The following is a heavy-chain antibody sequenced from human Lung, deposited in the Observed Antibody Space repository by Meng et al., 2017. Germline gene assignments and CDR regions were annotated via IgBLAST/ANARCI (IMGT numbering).Heavy chain of an antibody. Sequence: QVTPLQWAAGLLKPSETLSLTCVVSGGSFSDYYWRWIRQRPGKGLEWIGEINHSGSTNYNPSLESRATISVDTSQNNLSLKLSSVTAADSAVYYCARGPTTMAHDFDYWGQGTLVTVSS. V-gene: IGHV4-34*01. CDR3: ARGPTTMAHDFDY. CDR2: INHSGST. D-gene: IGHD4-11*01. J-gene: IGHJ4*02. CDR1: GGSFSDYY.